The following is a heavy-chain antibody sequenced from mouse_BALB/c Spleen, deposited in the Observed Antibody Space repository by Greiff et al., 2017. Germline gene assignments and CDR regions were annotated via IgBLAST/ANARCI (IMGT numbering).Heavy chain of an antibody. CDR1: GYTFTDYW. D-gene: IGHD2-1*01. CDR3: ARRGYGNYYWYFDV. CDR2: IDTSDSYT. Sequence: VQLQQPGAELVMPGASVKMSCKASGYTFTDYWMHWVKQRPGQGLEWIGAIDTSDSYTSYNQKFKGKATLTVDESSSAAYMQLSSLTSEDSAVYYCARRGYGNYYWYFDVWGAGTTVTVSS. J-gene: IGHJ1*01. V-gene: IGHV1-69*01.